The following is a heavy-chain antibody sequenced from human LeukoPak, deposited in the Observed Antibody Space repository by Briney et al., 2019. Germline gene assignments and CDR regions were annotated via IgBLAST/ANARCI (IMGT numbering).Heavy chain of an antibody. CDR1: GDSLSSNSAT. CDR3: ARGNGYPFDY. CDR2: TYYRSKWYN. D-gene: IGHD1-1*01. Sequence: SQTLSLTCAISGDSLSSNSATWNWVRQSPSRGLEWLGRTYYRSKWYNDYAVSVKGRVTINPDASKKQFSLQLNSVTPEDTAMYYCARGNGYPFDYWGHGTLVTVSS. J-gene: IGHJ5*01. V-gene: IGHV6-1*01.